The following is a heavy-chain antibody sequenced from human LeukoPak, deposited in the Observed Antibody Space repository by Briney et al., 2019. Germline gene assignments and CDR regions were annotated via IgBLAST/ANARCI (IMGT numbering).Heavy chain of an antibody. CDR2: INPNSGGT. CDR1: GYTFTGYY. Sequence: ASVKVSCKAFGYTFTGYYMHWVRQAPGQGLEWMGWINPNSGGTNYAQKFQGRVTMTRDTSISTAYMELSRLRSDDTAVYYCASQKGRDYYDSSGYYGYWGQGTLVTVSS. J-gene: IGHJ4*02. CDR3: ASQKGRDYYDSSGYYGY. D-gene: IGHD3-22*01. V-gene: IGHV1-2*02.